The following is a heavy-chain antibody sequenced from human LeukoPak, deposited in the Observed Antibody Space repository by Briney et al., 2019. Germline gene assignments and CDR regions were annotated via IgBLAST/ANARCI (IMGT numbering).Heavy chain of an antibody. CDR1: GFTFSSYS. J-gene: IGHJ3*02. V-gene: IGHV3-48*01. CDR3: ARDVYGSGLRGDAFDI. D-gene: IGHD3-10*01. CDR2: ISSSSSTI. Sequence: GGSLRLSCIASGFTFSSYSMNWVRQAPGKGLEWVSYISSSSSTIYYADSVKGRFTISRDNSKNTLYLQMNSLRAEDTAVYYCARDVYGSGLRGDAFDIWGQGTMVTVSS.